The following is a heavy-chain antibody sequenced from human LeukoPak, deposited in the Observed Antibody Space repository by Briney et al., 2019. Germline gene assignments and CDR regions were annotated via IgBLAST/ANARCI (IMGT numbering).Heavy chain of an antibody. Sequence: GGSLRLSCAASGFTFNDYAMSWVRQAPGKGLEWVSAISGRGGRTYYSDSMKGRFTISRDNSKNTLYLQVNSLRAEDTAVYYCAKEPASSGWFDPWGQGTLVAVSS. CDR3: AKEPASSGWFDP. CDR2: ISGRGGRT. CDR1: GFTFNDYA. D-gene: IGHD6-19*01. J-gene: IGHJ5*02. V-gene: IGHV3-23*01.